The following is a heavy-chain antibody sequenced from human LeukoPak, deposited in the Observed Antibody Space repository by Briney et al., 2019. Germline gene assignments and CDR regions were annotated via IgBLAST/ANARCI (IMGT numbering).Heavy chain of an antibody. J-gene: IGHJ4*02. V-gene: IGHV4-59*08. CDR1: GGSISSYY. Sequence: SETLSLTCTVSGGSISSYYWSWIRQPPGKGLEWIGYIYYSGSTNYNPSLKSRVTISVDTSKNQFSLKLSSVTAADTAVYYCARHRQRSGDFWSGYYSYYFDYWGQGTLVTVSS. CDR2: IYYSGST. D-gene: IGHD3-3*01. CDR3: ARHRQRSGDFWSGYYSYYFDY.